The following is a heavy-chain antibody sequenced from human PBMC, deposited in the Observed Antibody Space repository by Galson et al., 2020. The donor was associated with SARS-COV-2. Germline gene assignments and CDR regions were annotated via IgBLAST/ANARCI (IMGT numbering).Heavy chain of an antibody. V-gene: IGHV1-2*04. D-gene: IGHD6-19*01. CDR1: GYTFTDYY. Sequence: ASVKVSCKASGYTFTDYYIHWVRQAPGQGLEWMGWINPNSGDTNDTQKFRGWVTMTRDTSISKAYMELTRLTAHDTAVYYCARQSFSGWFFDYWGQGARVTVSS. J-gene: IGHJ4*02. CDR3: ARQSFSGWFFDY. CDR2: INPNSGDT.